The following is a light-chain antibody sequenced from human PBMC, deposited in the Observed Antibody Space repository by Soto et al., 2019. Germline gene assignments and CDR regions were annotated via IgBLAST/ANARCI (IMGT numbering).Light chain of an antibody. J-gene: IGKJ1*01. CDR3: HQYGSSPRT. CDR2: GAS. V-gene: IGKV3-20*01. CDR1: QSVSSNF. Sequence: EIVLTQSPGTLSLSPGDRATLSCRASQSVSSNFLAWYQQKPGQAPRLLIYGASIRATGIPDRFSGSGSGPDFTLTIRRLEPADFAMYLCHQYGSSPRTFGQGTKVEIK.